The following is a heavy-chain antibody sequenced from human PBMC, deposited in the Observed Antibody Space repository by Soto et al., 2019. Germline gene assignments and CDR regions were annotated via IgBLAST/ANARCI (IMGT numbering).Heavy chain of an antibody. CDR3: ARDPGYSSGWSKLDWYFDL. Sequence: QVQLVESGGGVVQPGRSLRLSCAASGFTFSSYGMHWVRQAPGKGLEWVEVIWYDGSNKYYADSVKGRFTISRDNSKNTLYLQMNSLRAEDTAVYYCARDPGYSSGWSKLDWYFDLWGRGTLVTVSS. V-gene: IGHV3-33*01. CDR1: GFTFSSYG. D-gene: IGHD6-19*01. CDR2: IWYDGSNK. J-gene: IGHJ2*01.